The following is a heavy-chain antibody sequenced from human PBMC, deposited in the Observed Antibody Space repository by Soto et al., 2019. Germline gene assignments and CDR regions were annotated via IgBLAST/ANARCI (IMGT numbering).Heavy chain of an antibody. CDR3: ARAGNDCWSGYYSEYYYYYYGMDV. CDR1: GGTFSSYA. V-gene: IGHV1-69*01. CDR2: IIPIFGTA. D-gene: IGHD3-3*01. J-gene: IGHJ6*02. Sequence: QVQLVQSGAEVKKPGSSVKVSCKASGGTFSSYAISWVRQAPGQGLEWMGGIIPIFGTANYAQKFQGRVTSTADESTSTADMELSSLRSEDMAGYYCARAGNDCWSGYYSEYYYYYYGMDVWGQGTTVTVSS.